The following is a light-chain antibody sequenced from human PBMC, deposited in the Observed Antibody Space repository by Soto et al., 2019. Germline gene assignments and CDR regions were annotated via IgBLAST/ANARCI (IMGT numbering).Light chain of an antibody. CDR2: GAS. CDR1: QFVSSSY. J-gene: IGKJ2*01. CDR3: QQDGSSPYT. V-gene: IGKV3-20*01. Sequence: EMVLTQSPGTLSLSPGERVTLSCRASQFVSSSYVAWYQQNPGQAPRILIYGASSRATGIPDRLSGSGSETDFTLTISRLEPEVFAGYYCQQDGSSPYTFGQGTNLEIK.